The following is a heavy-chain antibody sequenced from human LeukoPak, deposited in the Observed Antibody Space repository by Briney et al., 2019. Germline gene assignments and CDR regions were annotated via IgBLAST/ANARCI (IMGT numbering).Heavy chain of an antibody. D-gene: IGHD6-19*01. V-gene: IGHV7-4-1*02. CDR3: ATDLKKGDSGCFDY. CDR1: GYTFTSSA. J-gene: IGHJ4*02. Sequence: VASVKVSCKASGYTFTSSALNWVRQAPGQGLEWMGWINTNTENPTYAQGFTGRFVFSLDTSVSTAYLHISSLKAEDTAVYYCATDLKKGDSGCFDYWGQGTLVTVSS. CDR2: INTNTENP.